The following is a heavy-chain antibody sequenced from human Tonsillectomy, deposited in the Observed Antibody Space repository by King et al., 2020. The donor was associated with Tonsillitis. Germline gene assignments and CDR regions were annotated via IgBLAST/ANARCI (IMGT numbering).Heavy chain of an antibody. V-gene: IGHV3-73*01. CDR3: VITGPGGDY. CDR2: IRSKANSYAT. D-gene: IGHD3-22*01. CDR1: GFTFSGSA. Sequence: VQLVESGGGLVQPGGSLKLSCAASGFTFSGSAMHWVRQASGKGLEWVDRIRSKANSYATAYAASVKGRFTISRDDSKNTAYLQMNSLKTGDTAVYYPVITGPGGDYWGQGTLVTVSS. J-gene: IGHJ4*02.